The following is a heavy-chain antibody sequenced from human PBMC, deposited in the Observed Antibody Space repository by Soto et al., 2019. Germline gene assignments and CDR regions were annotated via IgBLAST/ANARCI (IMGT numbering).Heavy chain of an antibody. V-gene: IGHV4-38-2*01. D-gene: IGHD5-18*01. CDR2: IYHSGST. Sequence: SETLALTCAVSGYSISSGYYWGWIRQPPGKGLEWIGSIYHSGSTYYNPSLKSRVTISADTSKNPFSLKLSSVTAADTAVYYWARVPGYSYAACNDSGGQGPLGAVS. CDR3: ARVPGYSYAACNDS. J-gene: IGHJ4*02. CDR1: GYSISSGYY.